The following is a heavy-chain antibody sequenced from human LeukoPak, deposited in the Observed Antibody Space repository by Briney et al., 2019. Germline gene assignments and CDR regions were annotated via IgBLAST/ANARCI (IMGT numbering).Heavy chain of an antibody. CDR1: GFTFRNFW. D-gene: IGHD3-10*01. J-gene: IGHJ6*03. CDR3: TREKVLRGVYYYYMDV. Sequence: PGGSLRLSCAASGFTFRNFWMHWVRHVPGEGLVWVSRIIYDGAATNYADSVRGRFTISRDNANNMLYLQMNSLRVEDTGIYYCTREKVLRGVYYYYMDVWGKGTTVTVSS. CDR2: IIYDGAAT. V-gene: IGHV3-74*01.